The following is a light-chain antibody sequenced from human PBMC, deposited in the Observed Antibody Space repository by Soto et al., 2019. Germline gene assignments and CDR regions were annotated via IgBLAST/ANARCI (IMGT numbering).Light chain of an antibody. J-gene: IGLJ3*02. CDR2: TND. V-gene: IGLV1-47*02. CDR3: ATWDDSLNGRV. CDR1: SSNIGSNY. Sequence: QSVLTQPRSVSGTPGQRVTISCSGSSSNIGSNYVYWYQRLPGTAPKLLIYTNDQRPSEVPDRFSGSKSGTSASLAISGLRSEDEADYYCATWDDSLNGRVFGGGTKLTVL.